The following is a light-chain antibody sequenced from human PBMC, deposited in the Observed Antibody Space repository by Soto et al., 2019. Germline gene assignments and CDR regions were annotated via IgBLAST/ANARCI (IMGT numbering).Light chain of an antibody. CDR3: QQYNKWPRT. V-gene: IGKV3-15*01. CDR1: QSISSD. J-gene: IGKJ2*01. Sequence: EIVITQSPATLSVSPGERATLSCRASQSISSDVAWYQQKPGQAPRLLIYGASTTATGIPARFSGSGSGTELTPTISXLQSEDFAVYNCQQYNKWPRTFGQGTK. CDR2: GAS.